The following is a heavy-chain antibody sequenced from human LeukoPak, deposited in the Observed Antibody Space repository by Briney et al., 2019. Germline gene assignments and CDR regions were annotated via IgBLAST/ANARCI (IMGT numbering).Heavy chain of an antibody. Sequence: GSLRLSCAASGFTFSSYGMHWVRPAPGKGLEWVAVIWYDGSNKYYADSVKGRFTISRDNSKNTLYLQMNSLRAEDTAVYYCARDTAMVSYFDYWGQGTLVTVSS. V-gene: IGHV3-33*08. J-gene: IGHJ4*02. D-gene: IGHD5-18*01. CDR1: GFTFSSYG. CDR2: IWYDGSNK. CDR3: ARDTAMVSYFDY.